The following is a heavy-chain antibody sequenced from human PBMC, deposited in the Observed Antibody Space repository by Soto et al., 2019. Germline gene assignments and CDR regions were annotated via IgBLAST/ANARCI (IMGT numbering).Heavy chain of an antibody. D-gene: IGHD3-9*01. CDR1: GGSISSSSYY. Sequence: SETLSLTCTVSGGSISSSSYYWGWIRQPPGKGLEWIGSIYYSGSTYYNPSLKSRVTISVDTSKNQFSLKLSSVTAADTAVYYCARLVGDILTGYYTPSYYFDYWGQGTLVTVSS. J-gene: IGHJ4*02. CDR2: IYYSGST. V-gene: IGHV4-39*01. CDR3: ARLVGDILTGYYTPSYYFDY.